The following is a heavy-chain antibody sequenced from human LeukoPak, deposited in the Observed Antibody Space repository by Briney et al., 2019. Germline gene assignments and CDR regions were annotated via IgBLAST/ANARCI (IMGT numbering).Heavy chain of an antibody. J-gene: IGHJ6*02. CDR1: GGSFSGYY. Sequence: PSETLSLTCAVYGGSFSGYYWSWVRQPPGKGLEWVGEINHSGSTNYNPSLKRRVTISVDTSKNQFSLKLSSVTAAETAVYYCATGSPAGYYDSSGYPRGYYYYGMDVWGQGTTVTVSS. D-gene: IGHD3-22*01. CDR2: INHSGST. CDR3: ATGSPAGYYDSSGYPRGYYYYGMDV. V-gene: IGHV4-34*01.